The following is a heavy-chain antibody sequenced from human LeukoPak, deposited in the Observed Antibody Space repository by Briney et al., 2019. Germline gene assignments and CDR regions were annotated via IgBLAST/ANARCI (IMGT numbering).Heavy chain of an antibody. CDR3: ARDFIMVRGVNDAFDI. V-gene: IGHV3-21*01. J-gene: IGHJ3*02. CDR1: GVTFSSYI. Sequence: PGGSLRLSCAASGVTFSSYIMNWVRQAPGKGLEWVSSISSSSSYIYYADSVKGRFTISRDNAKNSLYLQMNSLRAENTAVYYCARDFIMVRGVNDAFDIWGQGTIVTVSS. CDR2: ISSSSSYI. D-gene: IGHD3-10*01.